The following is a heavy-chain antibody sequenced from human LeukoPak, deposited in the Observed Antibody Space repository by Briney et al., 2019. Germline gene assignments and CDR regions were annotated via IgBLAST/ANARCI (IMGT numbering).Heavy chain of an antibody. D-gene: IGHD2-15*01. J-gene: IGHJ4*02. Sequence: SETLSLTCTVSGGSISSSSYYWGWISQPPGKGLEWIGSIYYSGSTYYNPSLKSRVTISVDTSKNQFSLKLSSVTAADTAVYYCARQVLVVVANDYWGQGTLVTVSS. CDR2: IYYSGST. CDR1: GGSISSSSYY. CDR3: ARQVLVVVANDY. V-gene: IGHV4-39*01.